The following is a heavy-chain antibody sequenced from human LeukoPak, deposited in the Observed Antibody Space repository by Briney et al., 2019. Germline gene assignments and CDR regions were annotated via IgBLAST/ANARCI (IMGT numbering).Heavy chain of an antibody. J-gene: IGHJ4*02. CDR2: FDPEDGET. Sequence: ASVKVSCKVSGYTLTELSMHWVRQAPGKGLEWMGGFDPEDGETICAQKFQGRVTMTEDTSTDTAYMELSSLRSEDTAVYYCATTVNWGPPIDYWGQGTLVTVSS. CDR3: ATTVNWGPPIDY. D-gene: IGHD7-27*01. V-gene: IGHV1-24*01. CDR1: GYTLTELS.